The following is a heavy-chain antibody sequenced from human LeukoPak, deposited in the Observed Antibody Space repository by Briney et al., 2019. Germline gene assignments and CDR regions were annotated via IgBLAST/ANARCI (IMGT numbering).Heavy chain of an antibody. V-gene: IGHV3-23*01. CDR3: AKDRNRYCSSTSCSQLFDY. D-gene: IGHD2-2*01. CDR1: GFTFSSYA. J-gene: IGHJ4*02. CDR2: ISGSGGST. Sequence: QSGGSLRLSCAASGFTFSSYAMSWVRQAPGKGLEWVSAISGSGGSTYYADSVKGPFTISRDNSKNTLYLQMNSLRAEDTAVYYCAKDRNRYCSSTSCSQLFDYWGQGTLVTVSS.